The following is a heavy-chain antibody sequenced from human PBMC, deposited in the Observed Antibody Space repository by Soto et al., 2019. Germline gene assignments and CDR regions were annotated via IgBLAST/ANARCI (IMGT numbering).Heavy chain of an antibody. CDR1: GFAFSTSV. J-gene: IGHJ4*02. CDR2: ISYNGNKK. CDR3: AREQFEDGRGHYDH. V-gene: IGHV3-30*03. D-gene: IGHD3-22*01. Sequence: QVQLVESGGGVVQPGGSLRLSCAASGFAFSTSVIHWVRQAPGKGLEWMAHISYNGNKKHYADSVKGRFTVSRDISESTLYLHMNSLRAEDTAVYDCAREQFEDGRGHYDHWGQGTLVSVSS.